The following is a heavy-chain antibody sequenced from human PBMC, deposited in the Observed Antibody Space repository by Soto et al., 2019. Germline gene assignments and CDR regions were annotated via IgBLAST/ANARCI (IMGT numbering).Heavy chain of an antibody. CDR2: IIPIFGTA. Sequence: QVQLVQSGAEVKKPGSSVKVSCKASGGTFSSYAISWVRQAPGQGLEWMGGIIPIFGTANYAQKFQGRVTLTADDPTSTAYMEVSSLRSADTAVYYCARGVSHYDFTSPFDYWGQGSLVTVSS. D-gene: IGHD3-3*01. CDR1: GGTFSSYA. CDR3: ARGVSHYDFTSPFDY. J-gene: IGHJ4*02. V-gene: IGHV1-69*01.